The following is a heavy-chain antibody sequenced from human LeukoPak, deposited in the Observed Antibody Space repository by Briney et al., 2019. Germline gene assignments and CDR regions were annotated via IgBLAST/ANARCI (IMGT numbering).Heavy chain of an antibody. Sequence: ASVKVSCKASGGTFSSYAISWVRQAPGQGLEWMGGIIPIFGTANYAQKFQGRVTMTRDMSTSTVYMELSSLRSEDTAVYYCARDKGGQWLGGYYYYMDVWGKGTTVTVSS. CDR3: ARDKGGQWLGGYYYYMDV. V-gene: IGHV1-69*05. CDR2: IIPIFGTA. J-gene: IGHJ6*03. CDR1: GGTFSSYA. D-gene: IGHD6-19*01.